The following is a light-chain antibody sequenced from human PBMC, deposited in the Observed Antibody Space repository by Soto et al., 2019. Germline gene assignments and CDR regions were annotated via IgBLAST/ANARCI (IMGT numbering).Light chain of an antibody. V-gene: IGKV3-20*01. J-gene: IGKJ4*01. CDR2: GAS. CDR3: QQYNSYPLT. CDR1: QSVSSSY. Sequence: EIVLTQSPGTLSLSPGERATLSFRSSQSVSSSYLAWYQQKPGQAPRLLIYGASSRATGIPDRFSGSGSGTDFTLTISSLQPEDFATYYCQQYNSYPLTFGGGTKVDIK.